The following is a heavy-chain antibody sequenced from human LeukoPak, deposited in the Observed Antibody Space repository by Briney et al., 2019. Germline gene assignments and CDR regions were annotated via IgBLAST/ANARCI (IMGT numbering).Heavy chain of an antibody. D-gene: IGHD2-21*02. V-gene: IGHV4-30-4*01. CDR2: IYYSGST. J-gene: IGHJ5*02. Sequence: SETLSLTCTDSGGSISSGDYYWSWIRQPPGKGLEWIGYIYYSGSTYYNPSLKSRVTISVDTSKNQFSLKLSSVTAADTAVYYCARDGGDPDVFDPWGQGTLVTVSS. CDR1: GGSISSGDYY. CDR3: ARDGGDPDVFDP.